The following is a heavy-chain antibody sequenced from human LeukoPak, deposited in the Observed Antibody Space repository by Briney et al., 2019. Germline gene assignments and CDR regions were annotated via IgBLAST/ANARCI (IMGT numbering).Heavy chain of an antibody. CDR1: GFTFSNYW. CDR3: ARGRTIFGVVSAFDI. V-gene: IGHV3-21*01. J-gene: IGHJ3*02. Sequence: GGSLRLSCAASGFTFSNYWMNWVRQAPGKGLEWVSSISSSSSYIYYADSVKGRFTISRDNAKNSLYLQMNSLRAEDTAVYYCARGRTIFGVVSAFDIWGQGTMVTVSS. D-gene: IGHD3-3*01. CDR2: ISSSSSYI.